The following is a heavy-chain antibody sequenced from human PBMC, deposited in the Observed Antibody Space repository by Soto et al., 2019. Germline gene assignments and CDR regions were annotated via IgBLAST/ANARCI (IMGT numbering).Heavy chain of an antibody. J-gene: IGHJ4*02. V-gene: IGHV1-8*01. CDR1: GYTFTSYD. Sequence: QVQLVQSGAEVKKPGASVKVSCKASGYTFTSYDINWVRQATGPGLEWMGWMNPNSGNTGYAQKFQGRVTMTRNTSISTDHMELSSLGSEDRAVYYCARGRIVVVPAAISDDYWGQGTLVTVSS. CDR3: ARGRIVVVPAAISDDY. CDR2: MNPNSGNT. D-gene: IGHD2-2*01.